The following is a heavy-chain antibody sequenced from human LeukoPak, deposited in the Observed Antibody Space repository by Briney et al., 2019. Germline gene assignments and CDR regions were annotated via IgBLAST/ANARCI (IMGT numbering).Heavy chain of an antibody. V-gene: IGHV4-39*07. D-gene: IGHD3-10*01. Sequence: SETLSLTCTVSGGSISSSSYYWGWIRQPPRKGLEWIGSIYYSGSTYYNPSLKSRVTISVDTSKNQFSLKLSSVTAADTAVYYCARVSLVRGAPDYYFDYWGQGTLVTVSS. CDR1: GGSISSSSYY. CDR3: ARVSLVRGAPDYYFDY. CDR2: IYYSGST. J-gene: IGHJ4*02.